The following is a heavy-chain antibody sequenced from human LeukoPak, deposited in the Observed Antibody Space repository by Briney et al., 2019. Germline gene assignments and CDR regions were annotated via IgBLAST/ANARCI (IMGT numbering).Heavy chain of an antibody. V-gene: IGHV5-51*01. J-gene: IGHJ6*02. CDR3: ARRAYCSGDCTRHYSYYYSIDV. D-gene: IGHD2-21*02. CDR1: GYSFSTYW. CDR2: IYPGNSDT. Sequence: GESLKISCQGSGYSFSTYWIGWVRQMPGKGLEWMGIIYPGNSDTRYSPTFQGQVTISADKSISTAYLQWSSLKASDTAMYYSARRAYCSGDCTRHYSYYYSIDVWGQGTTVTVSS.